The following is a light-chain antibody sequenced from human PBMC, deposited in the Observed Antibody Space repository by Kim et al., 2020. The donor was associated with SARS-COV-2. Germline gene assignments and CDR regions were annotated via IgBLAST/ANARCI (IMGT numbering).Light chain of an antibody. V-gene: IGKV1-5*03. CDR3: KQYNSYPRT. J-gene: IGKJ1*01. Sequence: DIQMTQSPSTLSASVGDRVTITCRASQSISSWLAWYQQKPGKAPKLLIYKASSLESGVPSRFSGSGSGTEFTLTISSLQPDDFATYYCKQYNSYPRTSGEGTKVEFK. CDR2: KAS. CDR1: QSISSW.